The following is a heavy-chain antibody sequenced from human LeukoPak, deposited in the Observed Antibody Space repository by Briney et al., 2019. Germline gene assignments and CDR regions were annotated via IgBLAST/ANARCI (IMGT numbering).Heavy chain of an antibody. CDR3: AKSPSSGYYFGYFQH. D-gene: IGHD3-22*01. V-gene: IGHV3-23*01. Sequence: QTGGSLRLSCAASGFTFSSYAMSWVRQAPGKVLEWVSAISGSGGSTYYADSVKGRFTISRDNSKNTLYLQMNSLRAEDTAVYYCAKSPSSGYYFGYFQHWGQGTLVTVSS. CDR2: ISGSGGST. CDR1: GFTFSSYA. J-gene: IGHJ1*01.